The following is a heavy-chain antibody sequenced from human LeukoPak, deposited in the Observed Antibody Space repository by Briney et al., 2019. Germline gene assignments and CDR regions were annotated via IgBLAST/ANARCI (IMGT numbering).Heavy chain of an antibody. Sequence: GGSLRLSCAASGFTFSNAWMSWVRQAPGKGLEWVGRIKSKTDGGTTDYAAPVKGRFTISRDDSKNTLYLQMNSLKTEDPAVYYCTTDLPLYYFGYWGQGTLVTVSS. J-gene: IGHJ4*02. V-gene: IGHV3-15*01. CDR1: GFTFSNAW. CDR2: IKSKTDGGTT. CDR3: TTDLPLYYFGY.